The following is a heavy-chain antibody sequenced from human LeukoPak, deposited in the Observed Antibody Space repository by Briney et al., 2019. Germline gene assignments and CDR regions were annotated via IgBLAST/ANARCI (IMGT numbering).Heavy chain of an antibody. CDR2: LHYSGST. J-gene: IGHJ5*02. CDR3: ARGYWFDL. Sequence: SETLSLTCSVSGASIRDYYWTWIRQSPGKGLEWIGYLHYSGSTSYNPPLKSRVTTSVDVSKNQFSLKLTSVTAEDTAIYYCARGYWFDLWGQGTRVTVSS. V-gene: IGHV4-59*08. CDR1: GASIRDYY.